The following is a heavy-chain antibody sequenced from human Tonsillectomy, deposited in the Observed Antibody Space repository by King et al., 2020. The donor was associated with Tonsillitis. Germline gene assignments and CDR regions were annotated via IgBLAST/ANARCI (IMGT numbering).Heavy chain of an antibody. V-gene: IGHV1-2*02. J-gene: IGHJ4*02. CDR3: AAATATTPMAY. Sequence: VQLVESGTEVKKPGASVKVSCKASGYTFTGYYVHWVRQAPGQGLEWMGWINPTSGGTHYAQTFQGRVTMTRDTSISTAYMELNRLKSGDTAVYYCAAATATTPMAYWGQGTLVTVSS. D-gene: IGHD4-11*01. CDR1: GYTFTGYY. CDR2: INPTSGGT.